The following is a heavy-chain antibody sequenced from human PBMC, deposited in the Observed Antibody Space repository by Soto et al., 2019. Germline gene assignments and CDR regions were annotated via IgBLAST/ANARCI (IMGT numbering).Heavy chain of an antibody. V-gene: IGHV5-10-1*01. J-gene: IGHJ6*02. Sequence: GESLKISCKGSGYSFTSYWISWVRQMPGKGLEWMGRIDPSDSYTNYSPSFQGHVTISADKSISTAYLQWSSLKASDTAMYYCARPNNEYSSGYYYYYGMDVWGQGTTVTVSS. CDR3: ARPNNEYSSGYYYYYGMDV. CDR2: IDPSDSYT. D-gene: IGHD6-19*01. CDR1: GYSFTSYW.